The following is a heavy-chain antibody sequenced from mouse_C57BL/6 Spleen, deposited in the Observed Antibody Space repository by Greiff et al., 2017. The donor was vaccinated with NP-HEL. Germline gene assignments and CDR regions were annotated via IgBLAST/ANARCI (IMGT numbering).Heavy chain of an antibody. J-gene: IGHJ2*01. V-gene: IGHV2-5*01. CDR3: AKNSHYYGSSSFDY. CDR2: IWRGGST. D-gene: IGHD1-1*01. Sequence: VKLQESGPGLVQPSQSLSITCTVSGFSLTSYGVHWVRQSPGKGLEWLGVIWRGGSTDYNAAFMSRLSITKDNSKSQVFFKMNSLQADDTAIYYCAKNSHYYGSSSFDYWGQGTTLTVSS. CDR1: GFSLTSYG.